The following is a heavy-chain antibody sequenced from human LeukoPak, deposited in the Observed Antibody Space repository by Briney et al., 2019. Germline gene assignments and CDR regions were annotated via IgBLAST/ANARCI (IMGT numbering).Heavy chain of an antibody. J-gene: IGHJ3*02. CDR1: GGSIRPYY. V-gene: IGHV4-59*08. CDR2: IQYSGST. CDR3: ARYGGTYFDT. D-gene: IGHD3-10*01. Sequence: PSQTLSLTCTVSGGSIRPYYWSWIRQPPGKGLEWIGYIQYSGSTSYNPSLKSRVTISVDTSKNQFSLKLSSVTAADSAVYSCARYGGTYFDTWGQGTMVTVSS.